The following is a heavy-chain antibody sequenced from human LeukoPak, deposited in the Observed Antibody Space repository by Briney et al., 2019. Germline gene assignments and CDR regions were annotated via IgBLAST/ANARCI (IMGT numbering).Heavy chain of an antibody. CDR1: GFIFSSYG. V-gene: IGHV3-23*01. J-gene: IGHJ4*02. D-gene: IGHD3-10*01. Sequence: GRSLRLSCAASGFIFSSYGMHWVRQAPGKGLEWVSSISGSGGSTYYEDSVKGRFTISRDNSKNTVYLQMSSLSADDTAVYYCAKDSPWGSGSYSFDYWGQGTLVTASS. CDR3: AKDSPWGSGSYSFDY. CDR2: ISGSGGST.